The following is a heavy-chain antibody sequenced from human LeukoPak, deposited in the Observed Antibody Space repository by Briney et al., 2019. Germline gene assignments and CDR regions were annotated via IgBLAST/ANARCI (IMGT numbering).Heavy chain of an antibody. J-gene: IGHJ4*02. V-gene: IGHV3-48*03. D-gene: IGHD6-19*01. CDR1: GFIFSSYE. CDR2: IGSGGGTK. CDR3: ASFPSSGWYVSGNDF. Sequence: GGSLRLSCAVSGFIFSSYEMNWVRQAPGKGLEWVSYIGSGGGTKYYVDSVKGRFTISRDNGKYSLYLQMNSLRAEDTAVYYCASFPSSGWYVSGNDFWGQGTLVTVSS.